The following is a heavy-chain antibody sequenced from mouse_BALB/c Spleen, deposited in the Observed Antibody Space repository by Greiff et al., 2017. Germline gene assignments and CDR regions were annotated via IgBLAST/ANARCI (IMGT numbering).Heavy chain of an antibody. Sequence: EVKLVESGGGLVQPGGSLKLSCAASGFTFSSYAMSWVRQTPEKRLEWVATISSGGSYTYYPDSVKGRFTISRDNAKNTLYLQMSSLRSEDTAMYYCARHEDYGNPYAMDYWGQGTSVTVSS. D-gene: IGHD2-1*01. CDR2: ISSGGSYT. CDR3: ARHEDYGNPYAMDY. V-gene: IGHV5-9-3*01. J-gene: IGHJ4*01. CDR1: GFTFSSYA.